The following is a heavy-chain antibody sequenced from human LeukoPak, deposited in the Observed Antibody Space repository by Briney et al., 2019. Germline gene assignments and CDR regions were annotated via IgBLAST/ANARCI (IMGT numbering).Heavy chain of an antibody. V-gene: IGHV3-66*01. J-gene: IGHJ4*02. CDR3: ATKGDCGGDCHPEALDY. CDR1: GFTVSSNY. Sequence: PGGSLRLSCAASGFTVSSNYMSWVRQAPGKGLEWVSVIYSGGSTYYADSVKGRFTISKDNSKNTLYLQMNSLRAEDTAVYYCATKGDCGGDCHPEALDYWGQGTLVTASS. CDR2: IYSGGST. D-gene: IGHD2-21*02.